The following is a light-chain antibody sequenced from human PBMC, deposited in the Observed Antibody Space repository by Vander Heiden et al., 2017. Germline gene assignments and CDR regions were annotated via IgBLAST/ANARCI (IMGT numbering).Light chain of an antibody. CDR1: NIGSKT. V-gene: IGLV3-21*02. J-gene: IGLJ3*02. CDR2: DDS. CDR3: QVWDSYTDHVV. Sequence: SYVLTQAPSVSVAPGQTATITCGGKNIGSKTVHWYQQKTRQSPVLVVYDDSDRPSGIPDRFSGSNSKTTATLTISRVEDGDEADYYCQVWDSYTDHVVFGGGTRLSVL.